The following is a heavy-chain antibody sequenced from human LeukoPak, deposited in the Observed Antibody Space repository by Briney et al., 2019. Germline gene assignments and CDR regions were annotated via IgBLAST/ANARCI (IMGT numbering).Heavy chain of an antibody. Sequence: PGGSLRLSSAASGFTFDDYAMHWVRQAPGKGLEWVSGISWNSGSIGYADSVKGRFTISRDNAKNSLYLQMSSLRAEDTAVYYCAKSGLNRFDYWGQGTLVTVSS. CDR1: GFTFDDYA. V-gene: IGHV3-9*01. J-gene: IGHJ4*02. CDR3: AKSGLNRFDY. D-gene: IGHD2-15*01. CDR2: ISWNSGSI.